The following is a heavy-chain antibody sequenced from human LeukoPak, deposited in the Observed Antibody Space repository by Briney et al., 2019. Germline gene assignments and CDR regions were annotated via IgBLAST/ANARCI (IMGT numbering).Heavy chain of an antibody. CDR2: IIGDGSNT. Sequence: GGSLRLSCAASGFTFSHHAMSWARQSLGKRLEWVSVIIGDGSNTYYADSVKGRFTISRDNSNNMLYLQMNSLRGEDTAVYYCAKSVTTTNVDWFDPWGQGTLVTVSS. CDR3: AKSVTTTNVDWFDP. CDR1: GFTFSHHA. V-gene: IGHV3-23*01. J-gene: IGHJ5*02. D-gene: IGHD2-8*01.